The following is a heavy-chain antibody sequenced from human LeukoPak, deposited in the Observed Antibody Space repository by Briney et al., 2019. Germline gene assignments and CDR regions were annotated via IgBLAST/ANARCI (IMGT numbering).Heavy chain of an antibody. CDR1: GGSISSFY. CDR3: ARGEGHGSYYFDF. D-gene: IGHD1-26*01. J-gene: IGHJ4*02. CDR2: IYYSGST. Sequence: PSETLSLTCTVSGGSISSFYWSWLRQPPGKGLDWIGYIYYSGSTNYNPSLKSRVTISVDTSKNQFSLKLSSVTAADTAVYYCARGEGHGSYYFDFWGQGTLVTVSS. V-gene: IGHV4-59*01.